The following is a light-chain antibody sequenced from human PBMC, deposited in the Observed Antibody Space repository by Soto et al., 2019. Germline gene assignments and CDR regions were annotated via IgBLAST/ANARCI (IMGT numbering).Light chain of an antibody. J-gene: IGLJ2*01. V-gene: IGLV6-57*03. Sequence: NFMLTQPHSVSESPGKTVTISCTRSSGSIASNYVQWYQQRPGRAPTTVIYEDNQRPSGVPDRFSGSIDSSSNSASLTISALKTEDEADYYCQSYDSSNVVFGGGTKLTVL. CDR3: QSYDSSNVV. CDR1: SGSIASNY. CDR2: EDN.